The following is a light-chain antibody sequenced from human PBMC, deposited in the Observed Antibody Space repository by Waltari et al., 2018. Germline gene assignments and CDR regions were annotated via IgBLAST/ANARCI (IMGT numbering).Light chain of an antibody. V-gene: IGLV1-51*02. CDR3: RTWDSRMSVAV. CDR2: END. J-gene: IGLJ2*01. CDR1: SRNIRNNY. Sequence: QSVLMQPPSVSASSGLRDTISSPGSSRNIRNNYVTWYQQFPGTAPKRLIYENDKPPSGITGRFSGSKSGTSATLDIHGLQTGDEADYYCRTWDSRMSVAVLGGGTNVTVL.